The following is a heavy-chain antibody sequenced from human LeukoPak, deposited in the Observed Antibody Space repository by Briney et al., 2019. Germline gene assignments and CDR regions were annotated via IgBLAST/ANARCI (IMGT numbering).Heavy chain of an antibody. V-gene: IGHV3-21*01. CDR1: GFTFSSYS. Sequence: GGSLRLSCAASGFTFSSYSMNWVRQAPGKGLEWVSSISSSSSYIYYADSVKGRFTISRDNAKNSLYLQMNSLRAEDTAVYYCARRKVGATSEYYFDYWGQGTLVTVSS. D-gene: IGHD1-26*01. J-gene: IGHJ4*02. CDR2: ISSSSSYI. CDR3: ARRKVGATSEYYFDY.